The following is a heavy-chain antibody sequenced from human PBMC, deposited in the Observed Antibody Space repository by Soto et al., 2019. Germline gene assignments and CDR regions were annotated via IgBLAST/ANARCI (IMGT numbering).Heavy chain of an antibody. J-gene: IGHJ6*02. CDR2: ISRDAGTSA. CDR1: GFMFTNYA. Sequence: GGSLRLSCAASGFMFTNYAMNWVRQAPGKGLEWVSAISRDAGTSAYYADAVKGRFTISRDNSKNMVYLQMNGLRAEDTAVYYCAKAPAHYGDSRIFYYYGMDVWGQGTTVTVSS. CDR3: AKAPAHYGDSRIFYYYGMDV. V-gene: IGHV3-23*01. D-gene: IGHD4-17*01.